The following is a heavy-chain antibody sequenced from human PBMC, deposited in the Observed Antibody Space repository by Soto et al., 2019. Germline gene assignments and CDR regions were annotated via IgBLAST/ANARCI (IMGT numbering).Heavy chain of an antibody. CDR2: ISPYNGDT. V-gene: IGHV1-18*01. D-gene: IGHD2-2*01. J-gene: IGHJ4*02. CDR3: AGVPSYRPEDQ. Sequence: QVQLVQSGPEVKKPGASVKVSCTAFAYTFNNYGIVWVRQAPGQGLEWMGWISPYNGDTLYAPNIQGRVTLTTDTPTRTAYMELRNLRSDDTAVYYCAGVPSYRPEDQWGQGTLVTVSS. CDR1: AYTFNNYG.